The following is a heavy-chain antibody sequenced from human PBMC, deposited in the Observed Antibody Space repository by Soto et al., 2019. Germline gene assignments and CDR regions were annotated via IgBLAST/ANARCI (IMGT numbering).Heavy chain of an antibody. D-gene: IGHD2-2*01. V-gene: IGHV1-69*12. CDR3: ASGGSCISTSCYAPFDY. CDR1: GGTFSSYA. CDR2: IIPIFGTA. J-gene: IGHJ4*02. Sequence: QVQLVQSGAEVKKPGSSVKVSCKASGGTFSSYAISWVRQAPGQGLEWMGGIIPIFGTANYAQKFQGRVTITAXXSXSXXYMELSSLRSEDTAVYYCASGGSCISTSCYAPFDYWGQGTLVTVSS.